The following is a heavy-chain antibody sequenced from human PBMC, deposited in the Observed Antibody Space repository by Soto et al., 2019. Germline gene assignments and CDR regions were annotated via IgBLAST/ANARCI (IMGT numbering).Heavy chain of an antibody. D-gene: IGHD6-13*01. V-gene: IGHV3-9*01. CDR1: GFTFDDYA. Sequence: EVQLLESGGGLVQPGRSLRLSCAASGFTFDDYAMHWVRQAPGKGLEWVSGISWNSGSIGYADSVKGRFTISRDNAKNSLYLQMNSLRAEDTALYYCEKDMFCGSSWFDAFDIWGQGTMVTVST. J-gene: IGHJ3*02. CDR2: ISWNSGSI. CDR3: EKDMFCGSSWFDAFDI.